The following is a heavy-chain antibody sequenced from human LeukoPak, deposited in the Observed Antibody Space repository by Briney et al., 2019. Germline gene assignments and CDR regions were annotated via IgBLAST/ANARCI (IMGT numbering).Heavy chain of an antibody. CDR1: GGSISTYY. CDR2: IYYTGST. J-gene: IGHJ3*02. V-gene: IGHV4-59*01. CDR3: ARVYGAGYDFRGAFDI. Sequence: SETLSLTCTVSGGSISTYYWSWIRQPPGKGLGWIGYIYYTGSTNYNPSLKSRVTISVDTSKNQFSLKLSSVTAADTAVYYCARVYGAGYDFRGAFDIWGQGTMVTVS. D-gene: IGHD5-12*01.